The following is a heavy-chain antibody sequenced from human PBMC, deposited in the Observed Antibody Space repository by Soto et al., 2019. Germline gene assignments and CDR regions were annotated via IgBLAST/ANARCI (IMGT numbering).Heavy chain of an antibody. Sequence: SETLSLTCAVSGGSISSSNWWSWVRQPPGKGLEWIGEIYHSGSTNYNPSLKSRVTISVDKSKNQFSLKLSSVTAADTALYYCARLYSSGWYGPGRYWGQGTLVTVSS. CDR1: GGSISSSNW. D-gene: IGHD6-19*01. CDR2: IYHSGST. J-gene: IGHJ4*02. CDR3: ARLYSSGWYGPGRY. V-gene: IGHV4-4*02.